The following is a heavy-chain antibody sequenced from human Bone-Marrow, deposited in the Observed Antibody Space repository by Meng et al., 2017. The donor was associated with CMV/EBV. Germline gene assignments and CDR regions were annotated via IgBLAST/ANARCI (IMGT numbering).Heavy chain of an antibody. J-gene: IGHJ6*02. Sequence: GGSLRLSCVASGFTFSDYSMSWVRQAPGRGLEWISYISESGDSKHYADSVKGRFTISRDNAKNSLYLQMNSLRAEDTAVYYCARADCSSTSCYQGYYYGMNVWGQGTTVTVSS. D-gene: IGHD2-2*01. CDR3: ARADCSSTSCYQGYYYGMNV. CDR2: ISESGDSK. V-gene: IGHV3-11*04. CDR1: GFTFSDYS.